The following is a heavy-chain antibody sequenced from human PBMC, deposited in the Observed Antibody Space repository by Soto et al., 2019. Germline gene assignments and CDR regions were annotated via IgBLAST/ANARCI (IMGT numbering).Heavy chain of an antibody. D-gene: IGHD2-2*01. CDR1: GFTFTYYS. V-gene: IGHV3-23*01. CDR3: ADPVPAATHYDYYDMDV. J-gene: IGHJ6*02. Sequence: EVQLLESGGGLVQPGGSLRLSCVASSGFTFTYYSMSWVRQAPGKGLEWVARISGRGDTTYYADSVKGRFTISRDNFKSTLYLQMNSLRADDTAVYHCADPVPAATHYDYYDMDVWGQGTTVTVSS. CDR2: ISGRGDTT.